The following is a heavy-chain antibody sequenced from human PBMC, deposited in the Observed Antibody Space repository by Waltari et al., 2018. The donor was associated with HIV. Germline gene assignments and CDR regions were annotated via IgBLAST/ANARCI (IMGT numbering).Heavy chain of an antibody. CDR2: IHPSGTT. Sequence: QVQLQESGSGLVKPSGTLSLTCTASGGSISTYNWWTWVRQPPGRGLEWIGEIHPSGTTNCIPSLKIRVTISIDKSRNQFSRKLTSLTAADTAVYYCARRISVAVANWLDPWGQGVLVTVSS. J-gene: IGHJ5*02. V-gene: IGHV4-4*02. CDR1: GGSISTYNW. CDR3: ARRISVAVANWLDP. D-gene: IGHD6-19*01.